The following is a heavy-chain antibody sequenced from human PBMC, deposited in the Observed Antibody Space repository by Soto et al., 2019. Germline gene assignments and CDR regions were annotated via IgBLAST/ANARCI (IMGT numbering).Heavy chain of an antibody. V-gene: IGHV1-18*01. CDR1: GYTFISYG. Sequence: QVQLVQSGAEVKKPGASVKVSCKASGYTFISYGISWVRQAPGQGLEWMGWISAYNGNTNYAQKLQGRVTMTTDTSTSSSSMALRPLRSDESPVYYCARDPYYYRSGSSLGQLLARAGYGMDVWGQGTTVTVSS. D-gene: IGHD3-10*01. CDR2: ISAYNGNT. J-gene: IGHJ6*02. CDR3: ARDPYYYRSGSSLGQLLARAGYGMDV.